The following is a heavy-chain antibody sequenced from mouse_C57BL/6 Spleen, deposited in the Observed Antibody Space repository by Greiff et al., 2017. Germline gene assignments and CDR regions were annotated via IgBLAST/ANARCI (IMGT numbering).Heavy chain of an antibody. V-gene: IGHV1-61*01. CDR2: IYPSDSET. CDR1: GYTFTSYW. CDR3: ARGSVASSFAY. Sequence: QVQLQQPGAELVRPGSSVKLSCKASGYTFTSYWMDWVKQRPGQGLEWIGNIYPSDSETHYNQKFKDKATLTVDKSSSTAYMQLSSLTSEDSAVYYCARGSVASSFAYWGQGTLVTVSA. J-gene: IGHJ3*01. D-gene: IGHD1-1*01.